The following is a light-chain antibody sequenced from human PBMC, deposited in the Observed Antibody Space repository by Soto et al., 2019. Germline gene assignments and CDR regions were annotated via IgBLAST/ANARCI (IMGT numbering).Light chain of an antibody. V-gene: IGKV3-15*01. CDR1: ESVRRN. CDR3: QQYNSGPVYT. J-gene: IGKJ2*01. CDR2: GAS. Sequence: EIVMTQSPATLAVSPGERVTLSCRASESVRRNLAWYQQKPGQAPRLLMSGASIRATNIPARFSGSGSETEFTLTISSLQSEDFAVYYCQQYNSGPVYTFGQGTKLEIK.